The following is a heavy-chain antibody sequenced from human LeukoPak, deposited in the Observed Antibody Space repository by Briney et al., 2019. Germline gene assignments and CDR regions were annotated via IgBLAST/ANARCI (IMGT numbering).Heavy chain of an antibody. V-gene: IGHV3-23*01. J-gene: IGHJ3*02. CDR3: AKDYDFWSGYPADAFDI. CDR2: ISGSGGST. Sequence: GGSLRLSCAASGFTFSSYAMSWVRQAPGKGLEWVSAISGSGGSTYYADSVKGRFTISRDNSKNTLYLQMNRLRAEDTAVYYCAKDYDFWSGYPADAFDIWGQGTMVTVSS. D-gene: IGHD3-3*01. CDR1: GFTFSSYA.